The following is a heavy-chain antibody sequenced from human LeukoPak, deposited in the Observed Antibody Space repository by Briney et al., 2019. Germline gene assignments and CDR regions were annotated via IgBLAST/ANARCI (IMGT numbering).Heavy chain of an antibody. D-gene: IGHD3-22*01. Sequence: SETLSLTCTVSGGSISSYYWSWIRRPPGKGLEWIGYIYYSGSTNYNPSLKSRVTISVDTSKNQFSLKLSSVTAADTAVYYCARYYDSSGYYGADAFDIWGQGTMVTVSS. CDR2: IYYSGST. CDR1: GGSISSYY. V-gene: IGHV4-59*08. CDR3: ARYYDSSGYYGADAFDI. J-gene: IGHJ3*02.